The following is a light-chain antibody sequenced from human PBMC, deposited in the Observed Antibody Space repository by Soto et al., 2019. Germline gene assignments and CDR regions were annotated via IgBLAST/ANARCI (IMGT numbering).Light chain of an antibody. CDR2: DAS. CDR3: QQYNSYSRT. V-gene: IGKV1-5*01. J-gene: IGKJ5*01. CDR1: QSISSW. Sequence: DIQMTQSPSTLSASLGDRVTITCRASQSISSWLAWYQQKPGKAPKLLIYDASSLESGVPSRFRGSGSGTEFTLTISSLQPDDFEAYYCQQYNSYSRTFGQGTRLEIK.